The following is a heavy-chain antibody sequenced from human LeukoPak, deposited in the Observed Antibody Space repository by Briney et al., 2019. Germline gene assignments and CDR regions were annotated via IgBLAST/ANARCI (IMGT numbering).Heavy chain of an antibody. Sequence: GGSLRLSCAASGFTFTNYAMSWVRQAPGKGLEWVSYILGSGATTHYAHSVKGRFTVSRDNSKNTVYLQMNSLRDEDTAVYYCAKDLGTSQDFDYWGQGTLVTVSP. CDR2: ILGSGATT. V-gene: IGHV3-23*01. J-gene: IGHJ4*02. CDR3: AKDLGTSQDFDY. CDR1: GFTFTNYA.